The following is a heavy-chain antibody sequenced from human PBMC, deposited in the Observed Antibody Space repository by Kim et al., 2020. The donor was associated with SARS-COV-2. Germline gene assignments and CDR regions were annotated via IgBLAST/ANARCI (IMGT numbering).Heavy chain of an antibody. Sequence: GGSLRLSCAASGFTFSNAWMSWVRQAPGKGLEWVGRIKSKTDGGTTDSAAPVKGRFTISRDDSKNTLYLQMNSLKTEDTAVYYCTTAPTVAATYYYYYGMDVWGQGTTVTVSS. CDR2: IKSKTDGGTT. D-gene: IGHD2-15*01. J-gene: IGHJ6*02. CDR1: GFTFSNAW. CDR3: TTAPTVAATYYYYYGMDV. V-gene: IGHV3-15*01.